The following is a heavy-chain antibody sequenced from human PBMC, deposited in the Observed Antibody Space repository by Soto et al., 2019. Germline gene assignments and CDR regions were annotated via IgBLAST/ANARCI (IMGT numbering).Heavy chain of an antibody. Sequence: EVQLLESGGGLVQPGGSLRLSCAASGFTFSSYAMSWVRQAPGKGLEWVSAISGSGGSTYYADSVKGRFTISRDNSKNTLYLQMNSLRAEDTAVYYCAKGTTYDRSGYLNFDYWGQGTLVTVSS. V-gene: IGHV3-23*01. CDR2: ISGSGGST. J-gene: IGHJ4*02. CDR3: AKGTTYDRSGYLNFDY. CDR1: GFTFSSYA. D-gene: IGHD3-22*01.